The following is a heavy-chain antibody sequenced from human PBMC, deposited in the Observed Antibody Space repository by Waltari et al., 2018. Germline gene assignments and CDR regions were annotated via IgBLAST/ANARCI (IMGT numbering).Heavy chain of an antibody. CDR2: IHYSGST. Sequence: QVQLHQWGAGQLKPSETLSLTCAVSGESFLGYFWSWVRQSPGKGLEWLGSIHYSGSTNRNRTLESRLSLSVDTTKKQFSLKLTSVTAADAALYFCARYGEVPASYFFDHWGQGTLVTVSS. J-gene: IGHJ4*01. V-gene: IGHV4-34*01. D-gene: IGHD2-21*01. CDR1: GESFLGYF. CDR3: ARYGEVPASYFFDH.